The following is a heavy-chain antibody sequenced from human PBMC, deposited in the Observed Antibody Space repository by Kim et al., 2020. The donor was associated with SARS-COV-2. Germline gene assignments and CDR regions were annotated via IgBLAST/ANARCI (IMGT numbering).Heavy chain of an antibody. V-gene: IGHV1-24*01. CDR1: GYTLTELS. CDR2: FDPEDGET. J-gene: IGHJ6*02. CDR3: ATGVAVAGRSSDYYYYYGMDV. Sequence: ASVKVSCKVSGYTLTELSMHWVRQAPRKGLEWMGGFDPEDGETIYAQKFQGRVTMTEDTSTDTAYMELSSLRSEDTAVYYCATGVAVAGRSSDYYYYYGMDVWGQGTTVTVSS. D-gene: IGHD6-19*01.